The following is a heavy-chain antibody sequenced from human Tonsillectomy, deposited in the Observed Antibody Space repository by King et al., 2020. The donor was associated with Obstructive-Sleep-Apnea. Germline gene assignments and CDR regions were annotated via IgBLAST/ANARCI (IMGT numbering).Heavy chain of an antibody. V-gene: IGHV5-10-1*01. CDR3: ARRDFWSGYYMGGYYYGMDV. CDR2: IDPSDSYT. J-gene: IGHJ6*02. Sequence: EVQLVQSGAEVKKPGESLRISCKGSGYSFTSYWISWVRQMPGKGLEWMGRIDPSDSYTNYSPSFQGHVTISADKSISTAYLQWSSLKASDTAMYYCARRDFWSGYYMGGYYYGMDVWGQGTTVTVPS. CDR1: GYSFTSYW. D-gene: IGHD3-3*01.